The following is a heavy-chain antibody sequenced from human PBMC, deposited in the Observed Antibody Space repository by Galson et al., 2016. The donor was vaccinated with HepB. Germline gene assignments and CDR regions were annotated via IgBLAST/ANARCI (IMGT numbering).Heavy chain of an antibody. Sequence: SVKVSCKASGYTLTTYYIHRVRQAPGQGLEWMGWINPNSGGTNYVQKFRGRFTMTRDTSINTAYMELSGLRSDDTAVYYCARRARVADFYYYGMDVWGQGTTVTVSS. CDR1: GYTLTTYY. V-gene: IGHV1-2*02. CDR3: ARRARVADFYYYGMDV. J-gene: IGHJ6*02. CDR2: INPNSGGT.